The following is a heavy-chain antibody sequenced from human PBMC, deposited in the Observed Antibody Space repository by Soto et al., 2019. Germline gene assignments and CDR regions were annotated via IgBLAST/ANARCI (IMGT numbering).Heavy chain of an antibody. D-gene: IGHD2-15*01. CDR2: INPNSGGT. J-gene: IGHJ6*02. CDR3: ARDKEVEVVAATLSYYYYGMDV. V-gene: IGHV1-2*04. CDR1: GYTFTGYY. Sequence: ASVKVFCKASGYTFTGYYMHWVRQAPGQGLEWMGWINPNSGGTNYAQKFQGWVTMTRDTSISTAYMELSRLRSDDTAVYYCARDKEVEVVAATLSYYYYGMDVWGQGTTVTVSS.